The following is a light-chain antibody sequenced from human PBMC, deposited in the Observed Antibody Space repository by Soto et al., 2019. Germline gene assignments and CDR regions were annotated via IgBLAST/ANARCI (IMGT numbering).Light chain of an antibody. V-gene: IGKV1-5*03. J-gene: IGKJ1*01. CDR2: KAS. CDR3: QQYNSYSRT. CDR1: QSISSS. Sequence: DIQITQSPSTGASSLGYRVSITVLASQSISSSLAWYQQKPGKAPNLLIYKASSLESGVPSRFSGSGSGTEFTLTISSLQPDDFATYYCQQYNSYSRTFGQGTKVDIK.